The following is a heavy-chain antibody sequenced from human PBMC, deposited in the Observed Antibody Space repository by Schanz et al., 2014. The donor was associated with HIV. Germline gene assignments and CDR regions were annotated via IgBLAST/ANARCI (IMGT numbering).Heavy chain of an antibody. D-gene: IGHD6-13*01. V-gene: IGHV3-21*06. CDR1: GFTFSASL. CDR2: ISRDPSYI. J-gene: IGHJ6*02. Sequence: EEQLVESGGGLVKPGESLRLACAASGFTFSASLLPFFLPSPGKWLEWVSSISRDPSYIYYADSVKGRFTISRDNAKNSLYLQMNSLRAEDTAVYYCVRDNHDSTWYEGYYYGMDVWGQGTTVTVSS. CDR3: VRDNHDSTWYEGYYYGMDV.